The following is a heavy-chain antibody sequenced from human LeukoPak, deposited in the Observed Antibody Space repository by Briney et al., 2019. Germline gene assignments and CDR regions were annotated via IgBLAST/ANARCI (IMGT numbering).Heavy chain of an antibody. Sequence: VKVSCKASGYTFTSYGISWVRQAPGQGLEWMGWISAYNGNTNYAQKLQGRVTMTTDTSTSTVYMELRTLRSDDTAVYYCAGGKAYSGSYGAAFEIWGQGTMVTVSS. CDR2: ISAYNGNT. CDR3: AGGKAYSGSYGAAFEI. V-gene: IGHV1-18*01. D-gene: IGHD1-26*01. J-gene: IGHJ3*02. CDR1: GYTFTSYG.